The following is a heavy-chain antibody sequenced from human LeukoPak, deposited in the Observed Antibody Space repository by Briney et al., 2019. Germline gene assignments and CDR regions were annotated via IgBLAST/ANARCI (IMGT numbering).Heavy chain of an antibody. D-gene: IGHD3-22*01. CDR3: ARRARLYYDSSGYPDY. V-gene: IGHV1-18*01. Sequence: ASVKVSCKASGYTFTSYGIGWVRQAPGQGLEWMGWISAYNGNTNYAQKLQGRVTMTTDTSTSTAYMELRSLRSDDTAVYYCARRARLYYDSSGYPDYWGQGTLVTVSS. J-gene: IGHJ4*02. CDR2: ISAYNGNT. CDR1: GYTFTSYG.